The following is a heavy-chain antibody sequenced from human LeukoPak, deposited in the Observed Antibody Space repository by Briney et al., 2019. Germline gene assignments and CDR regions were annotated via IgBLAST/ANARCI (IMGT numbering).Heavy chain of an antibody. J-gene: IGHJ4*02. D-gene: IGHD2-15*01. CDR1: DGSISSYY. V-gene: IGHV4-4*09. Sequence: SETLSLTCSVSDGSISSYYWSWIRQPPGKGLGWIGYIHSSESTHYNPSLKSRVTTSLDTSKNQFSLKLSSVTAADTAVYYCARLGSYSDHWGQGTLVTVSS. CDR3: ARLGSYSDH. CDR2: IHSSEST.